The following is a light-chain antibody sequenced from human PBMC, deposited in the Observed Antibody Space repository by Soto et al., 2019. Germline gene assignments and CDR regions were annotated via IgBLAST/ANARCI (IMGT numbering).Light chain of an antibody. CDR1: QSVLYSSNNKNY. J-gene: IGKJ4*01. Sequence: DIVMTQSPDSLAVSLGERATINCKSSQSVLYSSNNKNYLAWYQQKPGQPPKLLIYWASTRESGVPDRFSGSGSETDFALTISSLQAEDVAVYYCQQYYSNPELTFGGGTKVDIK. CDR2: WAS. V-gene: IGKV4-1*01. CDR3: QQYYSNPELT.